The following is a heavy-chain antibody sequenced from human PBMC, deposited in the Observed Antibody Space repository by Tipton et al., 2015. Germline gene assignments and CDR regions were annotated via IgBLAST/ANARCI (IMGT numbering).Heavy chain of an antibody. V-gene: IGHV3-33*08. CDR2: IWFDGSND. Sequence: SLRLSCAVSGFTFSDYAMHWVRQAPGMGLEWVAVIWFDGSNDYYADSVKGRFTISRDNSKNTLFLQMNSLRTEDSGIYFCARDQVLEYVAASPIPFDYWGRGLLVTVSS. CDR1: GFTFSDYA. CDR3: ARDQVLEYVAASPIPFDY. J-gene: IGHJ4*02. D-gene: IGHD3-3*01.